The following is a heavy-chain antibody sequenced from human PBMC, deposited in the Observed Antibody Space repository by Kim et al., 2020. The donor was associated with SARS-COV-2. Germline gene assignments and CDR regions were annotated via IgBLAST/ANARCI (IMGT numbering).Heavy chain of an antibody. CDR2: IYYSGST. CDR1: GGSISSYY. CDR3: ASSSSVYYYYMDV. Sequence: SETLSLTCTVSGGSISSYYWSWIRQPPGKGLEWIGYIYYSGSTNYNPSLKSRVTISVDTSKNQFSLKLSSVTAADTAVYYCASSSSVYYYYMDVWGKGTKVTV. J-gene: IGHJ6*03. D-gene: IGHD6-6*01. V-gene: IGHV4-59*01.